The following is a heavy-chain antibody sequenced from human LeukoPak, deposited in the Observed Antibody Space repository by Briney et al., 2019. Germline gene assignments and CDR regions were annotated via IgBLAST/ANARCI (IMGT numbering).Heavy chain of an antibody. CDR1: GGSISSGDYY. V-gene: IGHV4-30-4*01. D-gene: IGHD3-16*02. Sequence: SQTLSLTCTVSGGSISSGDYYWSWIRQPPGKGLEWIGYIYYSGSTYYNPSLKSRVTISVDTSKNQFSLKLSSVIAADTAVYYCARVSGGGVIVDYWGQGTLVTVSS. CDR3: ARVSGGGVIVDY. J-gene: IGHJ4*02. CDR2: IYYSGST.